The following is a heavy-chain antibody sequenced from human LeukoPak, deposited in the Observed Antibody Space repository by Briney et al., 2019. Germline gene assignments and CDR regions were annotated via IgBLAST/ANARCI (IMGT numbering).Heavy chain of an antibody. V-gene: IGHV1-2*02. D-gene: IGHD6-6*01. CDR2: INPNSGGT. CDR1: GYTFTGYY. CDR3: ARDINIAARLTTGVY. J-gene: IGHJ4*02. Sequence: ASVKVSCKASGYTFTGYYMHWVRQAPGQGLEWMGWINPNSGGTNYAQKFQGRVTMTRDTSISTAYMELSRLRSDDTAVYYCARDINIAARLTTGVYWGQGTLVTVSS.